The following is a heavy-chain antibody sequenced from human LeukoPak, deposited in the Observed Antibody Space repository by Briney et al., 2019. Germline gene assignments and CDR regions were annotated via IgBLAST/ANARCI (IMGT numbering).Heavy chain of an antibody. V-gene: IGHV1-46*01. CDR3: ARGVTNDYYGMDV. J-gene: IGHJ6*02. CDR2: INPSGGST. D-gene: IGHD4-11*01. CDR1: GYTFTNYY. Sequence: ASVKVSCKASGYTFTNYYMHWVRQAPGQGLEWMGIINPSGGSTSYAQKFQDRVTMTRDTSTSTVYMELRSLRSDDTAVYYCARGVTNDYYGMDVWGQGTTVTVSS.